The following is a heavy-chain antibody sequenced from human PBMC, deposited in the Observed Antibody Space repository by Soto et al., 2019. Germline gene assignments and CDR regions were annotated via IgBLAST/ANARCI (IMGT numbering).Heavy chain of an antibody. D-gene: IGHD1-26*01. Sequence: SETLSLTCTVSGGSISSSSYYWGWIRQPPGKGLEWIGSIYYSGSTYYNPSLKSRVTISVDTSKNQFSLKLSSVTAADTAVYYCARRRSGCHDDXGQGTLVTVSS. CDR3: ARRRSGCHDD. V-gene: IGHV4-39*01. CDR2: IYYSGST. J-gene: IGHJ4*02. CDR1: GGSISSSSYY.